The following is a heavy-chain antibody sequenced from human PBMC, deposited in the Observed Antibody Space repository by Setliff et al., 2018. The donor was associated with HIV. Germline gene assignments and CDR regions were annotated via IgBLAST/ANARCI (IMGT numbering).Heavy chain of an antibody. CDR3: ARVGDYGSGSYPGD. D-gene: IGHD3-10*01. V-gene: IGHV4-34*01. CDR1: GGSFSGHS. CDR2: INHSGST. Sequence: SETLSLTCAVYGGSFSGHSWTWVRQPPGKGLEWIGEINHSGSTSYNPSLKSRAAMSVDTSKNQFSLKLNSVTAADAGVYYCARVGDYGSGSYPGDWGQGTLVTVSS. J-gene: IGHJ4*02.